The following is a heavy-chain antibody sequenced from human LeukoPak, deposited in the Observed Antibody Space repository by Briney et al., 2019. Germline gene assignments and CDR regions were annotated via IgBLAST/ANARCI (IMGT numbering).Heavy chain of an antibody. CDR1: GGSISSYY. V-gene: IGHV4-59*01. CDR2: IYYSGST. Sequence: SETLSLTCTVSGGSISSYYWSWIRQPPGKGLEWIGYIYYSGSTNYNPSLKSRVTISVDTSKNQFSLKLSSVTAADTAVYYCARDQSGYYRYWGQGTLVTVSS. D-gene: IGHD3-22*01. J-gene: IGHJ4*02. CDR3: ARDQSGYYRY.